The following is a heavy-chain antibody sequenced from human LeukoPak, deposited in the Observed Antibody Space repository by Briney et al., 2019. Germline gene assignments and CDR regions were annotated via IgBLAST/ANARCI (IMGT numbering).Heavy chain of an antibody. CDR2: IKCDGSEK. Sequence: PGGSLRLSCAASGFTFSSSWMHWVCQAPEKGLEWVADIKCDGSEKYYVDSVKGRLTISRDNAQNSLYLQVNSLRAEDMTVYYCVRAIMTTAINWFDPWGQGTLVTVSS. D-gene: IGHD4-17*01. CDR3: VRAIMTTAINWFDP. J-gene: IGHJ5*02. V-gene: IGHV3-52*01. CDR1: GFTFSSSW.